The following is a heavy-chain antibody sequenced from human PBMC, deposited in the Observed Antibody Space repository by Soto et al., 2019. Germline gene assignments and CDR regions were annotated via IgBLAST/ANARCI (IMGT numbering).Heavy chain of an antibody. CDR1: GYSIGSGYY. CDR2: IYHAGRV. Sequence: PPETLSLTCAVSGYSIGSGYYWAWIRQSPGKGLEWIGSIYHAGRVYYNPSLNGRVALSMDTSKNHFSLKLTSVTAADTAVYYCARTFDYYGMEVWGQGTTVTVSS. V-gene: IGHV4-38-2*01. J-gene: IGHJ6*02. CDR3: ARTFDYYGMEV.